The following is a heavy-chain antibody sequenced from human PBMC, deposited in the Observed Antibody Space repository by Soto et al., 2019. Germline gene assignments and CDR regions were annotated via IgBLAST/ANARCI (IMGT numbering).Heavy chain of an antibody. V-gene: IGHV4-39*01. CDR1: GGSISSSSYY. CDR2: IYYSGST. CDR3: ARYGSTAFDI. Sequence: KTSETLSLTCTVSGGSISSSSYYWGWIRQPPGEGLEWIGSIYYSGSTYYNPSLKSRVTISVDTSKNQFSLKLSSVTAADTAVYYCARYGSTAFDIWGQGTMVTVSS. D-gene: IGHD3-10*01. J-gene: IGHJ3*02.